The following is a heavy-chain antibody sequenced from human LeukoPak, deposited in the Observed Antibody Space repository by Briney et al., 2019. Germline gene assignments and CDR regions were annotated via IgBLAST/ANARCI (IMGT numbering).Heavy chain of an antibody. CDR3: AIFTGIVVVPVPY. Sequence: GGSVKVSCKASGYTFTSYYMHWVRQAPGQGLEWMGIINPSGGSTSYAQKFQGRVTMTRDTSTSTVYMELSSLRSEDTAVYYCAIFTGIVVVPVPYWGQGTLVTVSS. CDR2: INPSGGST. V-gene: IGHV1-46*01. J-gene: IGHJ4*02. CDR1: GYTFTSYY. D-gene: IGHD2-2*01.